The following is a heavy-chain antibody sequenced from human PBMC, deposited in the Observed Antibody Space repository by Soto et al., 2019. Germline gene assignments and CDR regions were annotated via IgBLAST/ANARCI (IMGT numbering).Heavy chain of an antibody. CDR2: IKSKVDGGTT. CDR3: STGGYYIDY. CDR1: GFTFSNAW. V-gene: IGHV3-15*01. J-gene: IGHJ4*02. Sequence: GGSLRLSCVGSGFTFSNAWMNWVRQAPGKGLEWVGRIKSKVDGGTTDYAAPVKGRFTTSRDDSKNTVYLQMNSLKTEDTAVYYCSTGGYYIDYWGQGTLVTVSS.